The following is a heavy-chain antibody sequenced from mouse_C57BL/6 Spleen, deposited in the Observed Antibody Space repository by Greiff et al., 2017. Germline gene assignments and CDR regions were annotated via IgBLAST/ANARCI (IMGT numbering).Heavy chain of an antibody. Sequence: VQLKESGPGLVKPSQSLSLTCSVTGYSITSGYYWNWIRQFPGNKLEWMGYISYDGSNNYNPSLKNRISITRDTSKNQFFLKLNSVTTEDTATYYCARGGGNYVDYFDYWGQGTTLTVSS. D-gene: IGHD2-1*01. CDR1: GYSITSGYY. CDR3: ARGGGNYVDYFDY. CDR2: ISYDGSN. V-gene: IGHV3-6*01. J-gene: IGHJ2*01.